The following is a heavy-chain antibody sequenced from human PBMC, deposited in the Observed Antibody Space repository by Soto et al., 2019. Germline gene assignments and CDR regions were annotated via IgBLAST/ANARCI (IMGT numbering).Heavy chain of an antibody. D-gene: IGHD3-3*01. V-gene: IGHV1-69*13. CDR3: ARDRGKTKYDFWSGYAYYFDY. Sequence: VASVKVSCKASGGTFSSYAISWVRQAPGQGLEWMGGIIPIFGTANYAQKFQGRVTITADESTSTAYMELSSLRSEDTAVYYCARDRGKTKYDFWSGYAYYFDYWGQGTLVTVSS. J-gene: IGHJ4*02. CDR1: GGTFSSYA. CDR2: IIPIFGTA.